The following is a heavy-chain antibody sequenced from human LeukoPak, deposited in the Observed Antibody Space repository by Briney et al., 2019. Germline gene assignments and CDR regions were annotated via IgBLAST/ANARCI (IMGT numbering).Heavy chain of an antibody. CDR2: ISSSGSTI. J-gene: IGHJ3*02. CDR3: ARGRDSYGPHAFDI. D-gene: IGHD5-18*01. Sequence: GGSLRLSCAASGFTFSSYEMNWVRQAPGKGLEWVSYISSSGSTIYYADSVKARFTISRDNAKNSLYLQMNSLRAEDTAVYYCARGRDSYGPHAFDIWGQGTMVTVSS. V-gene: IGHV3-48*03. CDR1: GFTFSSYE.